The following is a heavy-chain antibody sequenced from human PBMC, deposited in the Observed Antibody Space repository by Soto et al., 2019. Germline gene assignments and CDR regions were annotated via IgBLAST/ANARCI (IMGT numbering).Heavy chain of an antibody. V-gene: IGHV3-7*03. Sequence: RGSLRLSCEVSVFTFSIYSMSWFRQSPGKGLEWVAKIPQDGVDGHYADSVKGRFIISRDNGKNSLHLQLNNLRAEDTAVYYCARDHLILPAHDFFYGSDVWGRGATVTVSS. CDR2: IPQDGVDG. J-gene: IGHJ6*02. D-gene: IGHD2-21*02. CDR3: ARDHLILPAHDFFYGSDV. CDR1: VFTFSIYS.